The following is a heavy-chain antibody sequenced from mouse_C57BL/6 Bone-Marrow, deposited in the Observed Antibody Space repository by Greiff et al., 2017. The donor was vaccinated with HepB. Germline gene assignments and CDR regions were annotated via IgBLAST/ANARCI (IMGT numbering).Heavy chain of an antibody. Sequence: QVQLQQPGAELVMPGASVKLSCKASGYTFTSYWMHWVKQRPGQGLEWIGEIDPSDSYTNYNQKFKGKSTLTVDKTSSTSYMQLSSLTSTDSAVYSFARSTPSSYFDYWGQGTTLTVSS. CDR1: GYTFTSYW. CDR3: ARSTPSSYFDY. V-gene: IGHV1-69*01. J-gene: IGHJ2*01. CDR2: IDPSDSYT.